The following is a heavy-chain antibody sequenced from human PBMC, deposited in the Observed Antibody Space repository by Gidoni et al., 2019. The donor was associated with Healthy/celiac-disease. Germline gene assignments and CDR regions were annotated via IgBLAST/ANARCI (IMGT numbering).Heavy chain of an antibody. CDR1: GGSISSSSYY. D-gene: IGHD5-12*01. J-gene: IGHJ5*02. CDR2: IYYRGST. Sequence: QLQLQESGPGLVKPSETLSLTCTVSGGSISSSSYYWGWIRQPPGKGLEWIGSIYYRGSTYYNPSLKSRVTISVDTSKNQFSLKLSSVTAADTAVYYCARRPARDIVATIDNWFDPWGQGTLVTVSS. CDR3: ARRPARDIVATIDNWFDP. V-gene: IGHV4-39*01.